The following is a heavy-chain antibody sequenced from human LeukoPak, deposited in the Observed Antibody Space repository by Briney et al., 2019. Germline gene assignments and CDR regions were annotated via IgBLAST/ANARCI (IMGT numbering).Heavy chain of an antibody. Sequence: PGGSLRLSCAASGFTVSSNYMSWVRQAPGKGLEWVSPISGSGGSTYYADSVKGRFTISRDNSKNTLYLQMNSLRAEDTAVYYCAKLVVVLIDAFDIWGQGTMVTVSS. CDR1: GFTVSSNY. V-gene: IGHV3-23*01. CDR3: AKLVVVLIDAFDI. J-gene: IGHJ3*02. CDR2: ISGSGGST. D-gene: IGHD2-8*01.